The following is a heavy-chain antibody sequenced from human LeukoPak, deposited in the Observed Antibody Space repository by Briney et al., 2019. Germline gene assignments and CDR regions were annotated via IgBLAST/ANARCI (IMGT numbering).Heavy chain of an antibody. CDR3: AKEFPSGATRDLDY. CDR1: GYSFTASY. CDR2: INPSSGGT. J-gene: IGHJ4*02. V-gene: IGHV1-2*02. D-gene: IGHD1-26*01. Sequence: ASVKASRQASGYSFTASYMHWVRPAPGQGREWVGWINPSSGGTKYAPKFKGRVTLARDTSINTAYMELTSLRSEDTAMYYCAKEFPSGATRDLDYWGQGTLVTVSS.